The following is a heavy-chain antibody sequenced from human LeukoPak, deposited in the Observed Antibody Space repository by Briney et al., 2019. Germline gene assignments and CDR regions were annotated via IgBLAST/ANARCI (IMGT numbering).Heavy chain of an antibody. J-gene: IGHJ4*02. CDR1: GFTFSSYC. V-gene: IGHV3-30*02. CDR2: IWYDGSNK. D-gene: IGHD5-24*01. CDR3: GRGVDMATFDY. Sequence: PGESLRLSCSASGFTFSSYCMHWLRQAPGKGLEWVAFIWYDGSNKYYPDPVKGRITISRNNSKNTLHLQINILRADNTAVYYCGRGVDMATFDYWGQGTLVSVSS.